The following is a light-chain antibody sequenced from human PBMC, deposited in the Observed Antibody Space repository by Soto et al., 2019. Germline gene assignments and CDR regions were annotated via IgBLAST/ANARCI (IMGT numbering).Light chain of an antibody. CDR1: QSVSSN. CDR2: VTS. J-gene: IGKJ4*01. CDR3: QQYNKWPLT. V-gene: IGKV3-15*01. Sequence: EIVMTQSPATLFVSPGERATLSCRASQSVSSNLAWYQQKPGQAPRLLIYVTSTRATGIPARFSGSGSGTDFTLTISTLQSEDFAVYYCQQYNKWPLTFGGGTKVEIK.